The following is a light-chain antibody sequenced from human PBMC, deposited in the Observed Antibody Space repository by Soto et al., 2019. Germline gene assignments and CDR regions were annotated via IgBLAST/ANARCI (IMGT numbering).Light chain of an antibody. Sequence: SYELTQPPSVSVAPGQPASITCGGNNIGSKRVYWYQQKPGQAPVLVVYDDRERPSGIPERFSGSNSGNTATLTISRVAAGDEADYYCQVWDSSSDHYVFGTGTKLTVL. CDR1: NIGSKR. J-gene: IGLJ1*01. CDR3: QVWDSSSDHYV. CDR2: DDR. V-gene: IGLV3-21*02.